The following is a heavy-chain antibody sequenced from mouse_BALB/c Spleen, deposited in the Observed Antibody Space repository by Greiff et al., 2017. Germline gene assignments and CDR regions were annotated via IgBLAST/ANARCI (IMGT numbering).Heavy chain of an antibody. V-gene: IGHV1-26*01. J-gene: IGHJ3*01. CDR3: AADGYFEGFAY. D-gene: IGHD2-3*01. Sequence: EVQLQQSGPELVKPGASVKMSCKASGYTFTDYYMKWVKQIHGKSLEWIGDINPNNGDTFYNQKFKGKATLTVDKSSSTAYMQLNSLTSEDSAVYYCAADGYFEGFAYWGQGTLVTVSA. CDR1: GYTFTDYY. CDR2: INPNNGDT.